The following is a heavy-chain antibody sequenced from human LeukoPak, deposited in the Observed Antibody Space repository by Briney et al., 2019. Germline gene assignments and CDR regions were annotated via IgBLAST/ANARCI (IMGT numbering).Heavy chain of an antibody. V-gene: IGHV1-2*02. CDR2: INPNSGGT. Sequence: GASVKVSCKASGYTFTGYYMHWVRQAPGQGLEWRGWINPNSGGTNYAQKFQGRVTMTRDTSISTAYMELSRLRSDDTAVYYCARAVRGVIKSLPWFDPWGQGTLVTVSS. CDR1: GYTFTGYY. D-gene: IGHD3-10*01. CDR3: ARAVRGVIKSLPWFDP. J-gene: IGHJ5*02.